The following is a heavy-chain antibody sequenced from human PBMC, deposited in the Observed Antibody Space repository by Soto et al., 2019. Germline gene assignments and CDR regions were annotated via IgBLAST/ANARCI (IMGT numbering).Heavy chain of an antibody. J-gene: IGHJ5*02. CDR2: IYHSGST. CDR1: GGSISSGGYS. D-gene: IGHD3-10*01. CDR3: ARVTTLGGHKWCDP. V-gene: IGHV4-30-2*01. Sequence: PSETLSLTCAVSGGSISSGGYSWSWIRQPPGKGLEWIGYIYHSGSTYYNPSLKSRVTISVDRSKNQFSLKLSSVAAADTAVYYCARVTTLGGHKWCDPWGQGTLVTVS.